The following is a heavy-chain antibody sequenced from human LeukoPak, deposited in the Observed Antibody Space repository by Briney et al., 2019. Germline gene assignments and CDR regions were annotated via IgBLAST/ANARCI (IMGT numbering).Heavy chain of an antibody. V-gene: IGHV3-21*01. D-gene: IGHD3-10*01. J-gene: IGHJ6*04. CDR1: GFTFSSYS. CDR2: ISSSSSYI. Sequence: KSGGSLRLSCAASGFTFSSYSMNWVRQAPGKGLEWVSSISSSSSYIYYADSVKGRFTISRDNAKNSLYLQMNSLRAEDTAVYYCAREGYYYGSGTLDVWGKGTTVTISS. CDR3: AREGYYYGSGTLDV.